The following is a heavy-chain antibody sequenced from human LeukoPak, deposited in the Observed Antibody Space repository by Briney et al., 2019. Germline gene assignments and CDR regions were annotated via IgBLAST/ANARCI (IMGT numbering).Heavy chain of an antibody. J-gene: IGHJ6*03. CDR2: ISTYNGDT. CDR1: GYTFLSYG. D-gene: IGHD5-24*01. V-gene: IGHV1-18*01. CDR3: ARAVDGGDGYNYYYYYMDV. Sequence: ASVKVSCKASGYTFLSYGISWVRHVPGQGLEWLGWISTYNGDTKYGQKLQGRVTMTTDTSTSTAYMELRSLRSDDTAVYYCARAVDGGDGYNYYYYYMDVWGKGTTVTVSS.